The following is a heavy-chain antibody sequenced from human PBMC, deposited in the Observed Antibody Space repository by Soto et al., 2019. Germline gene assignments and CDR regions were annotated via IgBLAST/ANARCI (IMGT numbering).Heavy chain of an antibody. D-gene: IGHD3-3*01. V-gene: IGHV3-7*03. CDR1: GFTFGSYW. CDR3: ARDTEYYDFWSGYDLVYGMDV. J-gene: IGHJ6*02. Sequence: GGSLRLSCAASGFTFGSYWMSWVRQAPGKGREWVANIKQDGSEKYYVDSVKGRFTISRDNAKNSLYLQKNSLRAEDTAVYYCARDTEYYDFWSGYDLVYGMDVWGQGTTVTVSS. CDR2: IKQDGSEK.